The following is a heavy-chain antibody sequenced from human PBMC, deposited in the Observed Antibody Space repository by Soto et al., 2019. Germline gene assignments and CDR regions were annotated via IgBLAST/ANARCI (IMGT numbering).Heavy chain of an antibody. D-gene: IGHD2-15*01. J-gene: IGHJ4*02. CDR3: ASSCSGGSCFGSS. CDR2: INHSGST. CDR1: GGSFSGYY. Sequence: QVQLQQWGAGLLKPSETLSLTCAVYGGSFSGYYWSWIRQPPGQGLEWIGEINHSGSTNYNPSLKRRVTISVDTSKNQFSLKLSSVTAADTAVYYCASSCSGGSCFGSSWGQGTLVTVSS. V-gene: IGHV4-34*01.